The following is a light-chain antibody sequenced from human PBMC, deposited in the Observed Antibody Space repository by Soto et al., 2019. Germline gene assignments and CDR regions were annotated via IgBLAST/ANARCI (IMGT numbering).Light chain of an antibody. J-gene: IGKJ1*01. V-gene: IGKV3-20*01. Sequence: VGLTPSPGTLSLSPGERTTPSRRASQSISRYLAWYQQKPGQGPRLLIYGASSRATGTPDRFSGSGSGTDFTLTINRLEPEDFALYYCQQYGSSPPTFGQGTKV. CDR1: QSISRY. CDR3: QQYGSSPPT. CDR2: GAS.